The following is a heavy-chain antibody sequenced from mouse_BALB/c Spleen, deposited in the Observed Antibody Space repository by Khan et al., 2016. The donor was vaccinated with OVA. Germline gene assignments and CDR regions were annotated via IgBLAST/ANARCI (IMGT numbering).Heavy chain of an antibody. CDR2: ISYSGST. D-gene: IGHD2-3*01. CDR1: GYSITSDYA. CDR3: ARDGSRYNYAMDY. Sequence: EVQLQESGPGLVKPSQSLSLTCTVTGYSITSDYAWNWIRQFPGNKLEWMGYISYSGSTNYNPALKSRISITRDTSKNQFFLQLNSVITEDTATYYCARDGSRYNYAMDYWGQGTSVTVSS. V-gene: IGHV3-2*02. J-gene: IGHJ4*01.